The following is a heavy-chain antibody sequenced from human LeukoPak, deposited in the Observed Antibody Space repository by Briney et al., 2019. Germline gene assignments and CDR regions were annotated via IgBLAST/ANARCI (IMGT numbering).Heavy chain of an antibody. V-gene: IGHV4-59*01. CDR3: ARVAVADYFDY. D-gene: IGHD6-19*01. Sequence: SETLSLTCTVSGGSISSYYWSWIRQPPGKGLEWIGYIYYSGSTNYNPSLRSRVTISVDTSKNQFSLKLSSVTAADTAVYYCARVAVADYFDYWGQGTLVTVSS. J-gene: IGHJ4*02. CDR2: IYYSGST. CDR1: GGSISSYY.